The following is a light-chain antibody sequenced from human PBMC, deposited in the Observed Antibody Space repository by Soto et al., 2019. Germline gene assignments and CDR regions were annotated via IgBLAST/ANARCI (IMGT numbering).Light chain of an antibody. J-gene: IGKJ2*01. CDR3: QQFTTTVVT. Sequence: EILLTQSPGTLSLSPGDRATLSCRASQSVLNNYLAWYQQKPGQAPRLLIYGASSRATGIPDRFSGSGSGTDFTLTITRLVPEDSAVYYCQQFTTTVVTFGQGTTLEIK. V-gene: IGKV3-20*01. CDR1: QSVLNNY. CDR2: GAS.